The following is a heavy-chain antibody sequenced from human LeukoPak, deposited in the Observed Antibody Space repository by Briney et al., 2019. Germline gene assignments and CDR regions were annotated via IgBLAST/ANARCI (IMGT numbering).Heavy chain of an antibody. V-gene: IGHV4-61*02. D-gene: IGHD3-22*01. CDR3: ARRYYDSSGYHDAFDI. J-gene: IGHJ3*02. CDR2: IYTSGST. Sequence: SQTLSLTCTVSGGSISSGSYYWSRIRQPAGKGLEWIGRIYTSGSTNYNPSLKSRVTISVDTSKNQFSLKLSSVTAADTAVYYCARRYYDSSGYHDAFDIWGQGTMVTVSS. CDR1: GGSISSGSYY.